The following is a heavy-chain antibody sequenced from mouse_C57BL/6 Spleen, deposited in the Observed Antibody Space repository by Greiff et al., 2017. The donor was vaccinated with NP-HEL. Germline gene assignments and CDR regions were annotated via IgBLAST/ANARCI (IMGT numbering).Heavy chain of an antibody. V-gene: IGHV1-22*01. D-gene: IGHD2-4*01. CDR3: AREGIYDYGWFAY. CDR2: INPNNGGT. Sequence: VQLKESGPELVKPGASVKMSCKASGYTFTDYNMHWVKQSHGKSLEWIGYINPNNGGTSYNQKFKGKATLTVNKSSSTAYMELRSLTSEDSAVYYCAREGIYDYGWFAYWGQGTLVTVSA. CDR1: GYTFTDYN. J-gene: IGHJ3*01.